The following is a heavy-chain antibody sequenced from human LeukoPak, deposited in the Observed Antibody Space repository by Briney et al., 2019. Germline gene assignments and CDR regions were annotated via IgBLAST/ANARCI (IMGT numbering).Heavy chain of an antibody. CDR3: ARKRGLAATNWFDP. Sequence: ASVKVSCKASGYTFTSYGISWVRQAPGQGLEWMVWISAYNGNTNYAQKLQGRVTMTTDTSTSTAYMELRSLRSDDTAVYYCARKRGLAATNWFDPWGQGTLVTVSS. CDR2: ISAYNGNT. V-gene: IGHV1-18*01. J-gene: IGHJ5*02. CDR1: GYTFTSYG.